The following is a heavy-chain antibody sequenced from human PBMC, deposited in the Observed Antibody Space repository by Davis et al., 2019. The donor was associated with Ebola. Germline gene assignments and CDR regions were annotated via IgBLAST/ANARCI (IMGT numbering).Heavy chain of an antibody. J-gene: IGHJ3*02. D-gene: IGHD1-26*01. Sequence: GESLKISCAASGFTFSSYAMSWVRQAPGKGLEWVSAISGSGGSTYYADSVKGRFTISRDNSKNTLYLQMNSLRAEDTAVYYCAKAVGATTIFPFDIWGQGTMVTVSS. V-gene: IGHV3-23*01. CDR2: ISGSGGST. CDR1: GFTFSSYA. CDR3: AKAVGATTIFPFDI.